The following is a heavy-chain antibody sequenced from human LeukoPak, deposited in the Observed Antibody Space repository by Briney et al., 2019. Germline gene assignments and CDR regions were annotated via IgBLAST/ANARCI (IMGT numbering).Heavy chain of an antibody. CDR2: IYHSGST. J-gene: IGHJ3*01. CDR1: GGSISSSNW. CDR3: ARDPCARVSDWYRRAFDL. Sequence: SETLSLTCAVSGGSISSSNWWNWVRPPPGKGLEWIGEIYHSGSTNYNPSLRSRVTISVDKSKNQFSLQLSSVTAADTAVYYFARDPCARVSDWYRRAFDLWGQGTMVTVSS. V-gene: IGHV4-4*02. D-gene: IGHD6-19*01.